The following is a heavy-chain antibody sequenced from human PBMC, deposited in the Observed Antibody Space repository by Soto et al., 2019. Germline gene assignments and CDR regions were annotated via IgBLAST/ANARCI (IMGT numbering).Heavy chain of an antibody. Sequence: SETLSLTCTVSGGSIRSYYWTWIRQPPGKGLEWLGYIFYSGSTFYNPSLKSRVTISIHTSKSQFSLKLSSVTAADTAVYYCARGIQLWSQYYFDYWGQGTLVTVSS. J-gene: IGHJ4*02. D-gene: IGHD5-18*01. CDR3: ARGIQLWSQYYFDY. V-gene: IGHV4-59*12. CDR2: IFYSGST. CDR1: GGSIRSYY.